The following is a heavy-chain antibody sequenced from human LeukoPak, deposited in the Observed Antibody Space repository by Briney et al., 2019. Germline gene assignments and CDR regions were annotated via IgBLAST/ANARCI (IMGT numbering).Heavy chain of an antibody. V-gene: IGHV4-59*01. J-gene: IGHJ3*02. CDR2: IYYSGST. CDR1: GGSISSYY. CDR3: ARTQYQLPFDAFDI. D-gene: IGHD2-2*01. Sequence: SETLSLTCTVSGGSISSYYWSWIRQPPGKGLGWIGYIYYSGSTNYNPSLKSRVTISVDTSKNQFSLKLSSVTAADTAVYYCARTQYQLPFDAFDIWGQGTMVTVSS.